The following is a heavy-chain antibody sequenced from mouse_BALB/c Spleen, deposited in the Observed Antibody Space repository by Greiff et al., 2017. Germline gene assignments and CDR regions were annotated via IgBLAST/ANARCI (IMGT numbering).Heavy chain of an antibody. CDR3: ARDRDRYDEGTWFAY. J-gene: IGHJ3*01. CDR2: INSNGGST. D-gene: IGHD2-14*01. CDR1: GFTFSSYG. Sequence: EVKLQESGGGLVQPGGSLKLSCAASGFTFSSYGMSWVRQTPDKRLELVATINSNGGSTYYPDSVKGRFTISRDNAKNTLYLQMSSLKSEDTAMYYCARDRDRYDEGTWFAYWGQGTLVTVSA. V-gene: IGHV5-6-3*01.